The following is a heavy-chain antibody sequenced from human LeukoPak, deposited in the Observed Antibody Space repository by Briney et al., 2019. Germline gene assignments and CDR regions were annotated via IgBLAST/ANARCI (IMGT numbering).Heavy chain of an antibody. CDR1: GFTFSDYY. J-gene: IGHJ6*03. CDR3: AKVSAAVAGVGGSYYYYYMDV. Sequence: GGSLRLSCAASGFTFSDYYMSWVRQAPGKGLEWVSAISGSGGSTYYADSVKGRFTISRDNSKNTLYLQMNSLRAEDTAVYYCAKVSAAVAGVGGSYYYYYMDVWGKGTTVTISS. D-gene: IGHD6-19*01. V-gene: IGHV3-23*01. CDR2: ISGSGGST.